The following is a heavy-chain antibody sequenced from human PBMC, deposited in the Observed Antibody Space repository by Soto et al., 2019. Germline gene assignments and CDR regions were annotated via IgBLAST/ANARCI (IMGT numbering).Heavy chain of an antibody. D-gene: IGHD6-13*01. CDR2: IWYDGSNK. J-gene: IGHJ6*02. V-gene: IGHV3-33*01. CDR3: ARAGFWQQLVRSPRFYYYGMDV. CDR1: GFTFSSYG. Sequence: GGSLRLSCAASGFTFSSYGMHWVRQAPGKGLEWVAVIWYDGSNKYYADSVKGRFTISRENSKNTLYLQMNSLRAEDTAVYYCARAGFWQQLVRSPRFYYYGMDVWGQGTTVTVSS.